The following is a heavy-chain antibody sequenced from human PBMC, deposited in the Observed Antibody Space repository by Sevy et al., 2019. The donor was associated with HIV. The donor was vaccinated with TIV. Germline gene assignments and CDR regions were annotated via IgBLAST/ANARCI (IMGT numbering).Heavy chain of an antibody. D-gene: IGHD3-9*01. Sequence: SETLSLTCTVSGGSISNYYWSWIRQPPGKGLKWIGYIYHTGITKNNPSLKSRVTLSVDTSKNQFSLKLSSVTAADTVVYYCAREPPYYDILAGYSYGMDVWGQGTTVTVSS. V-gene: IGHV4-59*01. J-gene: IGHJ6*02. CDR1: GGSISNYY. CDR2: IYHTGIT. CDR3: AREPPYYDILAGYSYGMDV.